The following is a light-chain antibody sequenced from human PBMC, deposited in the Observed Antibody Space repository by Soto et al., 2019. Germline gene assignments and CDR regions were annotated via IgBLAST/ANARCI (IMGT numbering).Light chain of an antibody. J-gene: IGKJ5*01. CDR2: DAS. Sequence: DIQMTQSPSTLSASVGDRVTITCRASQSIRSWLAWYQQKPGKAPKLLIYDASSLESGVPSRFSGSGSGTDFTLTISSLQPEDFATYYCQQSYSTPITFGQGTRLEIK. V-gene: IGKV1-5*01. CDR3: QQSYSTPIT. CDR1: QSIRSW.